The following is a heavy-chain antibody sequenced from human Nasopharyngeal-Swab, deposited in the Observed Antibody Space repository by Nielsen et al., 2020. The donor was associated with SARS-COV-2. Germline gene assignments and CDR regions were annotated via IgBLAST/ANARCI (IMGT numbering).Heavy chain of an antibody. D-gene: IGHD4-17*01. J-gene: IGHJ4*02. CDR2: IYHSGST. CDR3: ARGGWGDYPDY. Sequence: LRLSCAVSGGSISNGDYSWSWIRQPPGKGLEWIGYIYHSGSTYYNPSLKSRVTISVDTSKNQFSLKLSSVTAADTAVYYCARGGWGDYPDYWGQGTLVTVSS. CDR1: GGSISNGDYS. V-gene: IGHV4-30-2*01.